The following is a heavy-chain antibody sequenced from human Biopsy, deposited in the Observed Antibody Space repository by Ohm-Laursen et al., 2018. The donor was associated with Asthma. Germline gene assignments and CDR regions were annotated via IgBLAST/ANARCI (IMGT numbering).Heavy chain of an antibody. CDR1: GGSFDTYA. CDR3: ARAIHGGNSDRLDFYYYGLDI. J-gene: IGHJ6*02. V-gene: IGHV1-69*13. D-gene: IGHD4-23*01. CDR2: ILPIFGTA. Sequence: VKISCKASGGSFDTYAISWLRQAPGQGLEWMGGILPIFGTADYAQKFQARVTISADESTSTVYMELSSLRSEDTAVYYCARAIHGGNSDRLDFYYYGLDIWGQGTTVTVSS.